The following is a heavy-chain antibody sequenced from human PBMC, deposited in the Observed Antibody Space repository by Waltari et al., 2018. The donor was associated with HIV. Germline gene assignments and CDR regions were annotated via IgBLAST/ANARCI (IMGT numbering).Heavy chain of an antibody. Sequence: EVQLVESGGGLVRPGGSLRLSCAASEFTFSYAWMSWVRQAPGKGLEWVGRIKSKTDGGTTEYAAPVKGRFSISRDDSRNTLYLQMNSLETEDTGVYYCTTAPRYSRYFDYWGQGTLVTVSS. CDR3: TTAPRYSRYFDY. CDR2: IKSKTDGGTT. J-gene: IGHJ4*02. CDR1: EFTFSYAW. V-gene: IGHV3-15*01. D-gene: IGHD5-12*01.